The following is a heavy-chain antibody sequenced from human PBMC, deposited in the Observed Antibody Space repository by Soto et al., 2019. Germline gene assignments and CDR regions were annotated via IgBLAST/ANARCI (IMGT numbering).Heavy chain of an antibody. Sequence: QVQLVESGGGLVKPGGSLRLSCAASGFTFSNFYMTWIRQAPGKGLECISYIRPSSTYINYADSVKGRFTISRDDAKNSLYLQMNSLRAEDTAVYYCTRDPRSADYWGQGTLGTVSS. CDR3: TRDPRSADY. J-gene: IGHJ4*02. CDR1: GFTFSNFY. CDR2: IRPSSTYI. V-gene: IGHV3-11*05.